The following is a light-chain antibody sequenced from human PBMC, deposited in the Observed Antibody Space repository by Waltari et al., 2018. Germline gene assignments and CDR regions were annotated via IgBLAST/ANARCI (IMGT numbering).Light chain of an antibody. Sequence: QSALTQPAPVSGSPGQSITISCTGTRSDVGGYNYVSWYQQHPGKAPNLMIYDVSNRPSGVSNRFSGSKSGNTASLTISGLQAEDEADYYCSSYTSSNTLGFGTGTKVTVL. CDR1: RSDVGGYNY. V-gene: IGLV2-14*03. CDR3: SSYTSSNTLG. CDR2: DVS. J-gene: IGLJ1*01.